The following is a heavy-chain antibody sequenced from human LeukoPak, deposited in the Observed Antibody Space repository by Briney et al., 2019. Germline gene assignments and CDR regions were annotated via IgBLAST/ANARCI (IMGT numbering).Heavy chain of an antibody. CDR3: ARDLGPAENYDFWSGYYTRGAFDI. CDR2: NNGDGSTT. Sequence: GGSLRLSCVASGFSLSGYWMYWVRQAPGKGLMYISRNNGDGSTTNYADVVKGRFTMSRDNAKNSLYLQMNSLRAEDTAVYYCARDLGPAENYDFWSGYYTRGAFDIWGQGTMVTVSS. CDR1: GFSLSGYW. V-gene: IGHV3-74*01. D-gene: IGHD3-3*01. J-gene: IGHJ3*02.